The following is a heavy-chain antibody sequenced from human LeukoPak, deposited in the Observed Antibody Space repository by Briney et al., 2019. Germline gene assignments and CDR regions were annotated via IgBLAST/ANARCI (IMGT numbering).Heavy chain of an antibody. CDR1: GDSISGSNW. CDR2: VYHSGST. CDR3: VRRRYNYGFDS. V-gene: IGHV4-4*02. D-gene: IGHD5-18*01. Sequence: SETLSLTCDVSGDSISGSNWWNWVRQPPGQGLGWIGGVYHSGSTNYNPSLKSRVTMSVDKSKNQFSLELRSVTAADTAVFYCVRRRYNYGFDSWGQGTLVTVSS. J-gene: IGHJ4*02.